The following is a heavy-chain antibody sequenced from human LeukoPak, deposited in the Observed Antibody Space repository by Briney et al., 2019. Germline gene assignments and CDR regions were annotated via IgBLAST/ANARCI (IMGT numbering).Heavy chain of an antibody. CDR3: ARVSVAGTLDY. CDR1: GFTFSSYS. Sequence: GGSLRLSCAASGFTFSSYSMNWIRQAPGKGLEWVSSISSSSSYIYYADSVKGRFTISRDNSKNTLYLQMGSLRAEDMAVYYCARVSVAGTLDYWGQGTLVTVSS. D-gene: IGHD6-19*01. J-gene: IGHJ4*02. V-gene: IGHV3-21*01. CDR2: ISSSSSYI.